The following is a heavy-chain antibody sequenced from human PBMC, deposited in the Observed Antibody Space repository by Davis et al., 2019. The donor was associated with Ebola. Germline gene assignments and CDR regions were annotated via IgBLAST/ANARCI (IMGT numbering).Heavy chain of an antibody. CDR3: ARDLSRTDLIQLWPPYYYMDV. D-gene: IGHD5-18*01. CDR2: INPSGGST. V-gene: IGHV1-46*01. CDR1: GYTFTSYY. J-gene: IGHJ6*03. Sequence: ASVKVSCKASGYTFTSYYMHWVRQAPGQGLEWMGIINPSGGSTNYAQKFQGRVTMTRDTSTSTAYMELSSLRSEDTAVYYCARDLSRTDLIQLWPPYYYMDVWGKGTTVTVSS.